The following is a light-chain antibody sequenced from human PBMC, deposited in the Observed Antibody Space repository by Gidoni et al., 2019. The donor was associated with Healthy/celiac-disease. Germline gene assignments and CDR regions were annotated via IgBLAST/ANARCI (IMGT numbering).Light chain of an antibody. CDR3: QQYNSYLFT. CDR1: QSISSW. Sequence: DIQMTQSPSTLSASVGDRVTITCRASQSISSWLAWYQQKPGNAPKLLIYKASSLESGVPSRFSGSGSGAEFTLTISSLQPDDFATYYCQQYNSYLFTFGPGTKVDIK. J-gene: IGKJ3*01. CDR2: KAS. V-gene: IGKV1-5*03.